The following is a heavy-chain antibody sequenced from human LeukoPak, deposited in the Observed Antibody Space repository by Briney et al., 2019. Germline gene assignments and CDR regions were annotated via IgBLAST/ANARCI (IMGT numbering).Heavy chain of an antibody. CDR3: ARAYYDIFNGYYYFDS. CDR1: SGSISSGDYY. D-gene: IGHD3-9*01. V-gene: IGHV4-30-4*01. Sequence: SQTLSLTCTVSSGSISSGDYYWSWIRQPPGKGLEWIAYIYYSGSTYYNPSLKSRVTISLDTSKNQFSLKLRSVSAADTGVYYCARAYYDIFNGYYYFDSWGQGTLVTVSP. J-gene: IGHJ4*02. CDR2: IYYSGST.